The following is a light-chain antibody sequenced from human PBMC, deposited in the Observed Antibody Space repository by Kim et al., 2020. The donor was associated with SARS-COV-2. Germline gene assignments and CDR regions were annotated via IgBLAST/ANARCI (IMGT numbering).Light chain of an antibody. CDR1: QDIRND. Sequence: DIQMTQSPSSLSASVGDRVTITCRASQDIRNDLGWYQQNPGRAPKRLIYGASSLQSGVPSRFSGSGSGTEFTLTISSLQPEDFATYYCLQHHTYPYTFGQGTKLEI. CDR3: LQHHTYPYT. J-gene: IGKJ2*01. V-gene: IGKV1-17*01. CDR2: GAS.